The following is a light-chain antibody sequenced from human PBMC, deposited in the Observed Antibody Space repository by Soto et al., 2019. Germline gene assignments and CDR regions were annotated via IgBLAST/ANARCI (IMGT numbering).Light chain of an antibody. CDR1: QSISSW. CDR3: QQYNNWPRT. Sequence: DIQMTRSPSTLSASSGDRVTITCRASQSISSWLAWYQQKPGKAPKLLIYDASSLESGVPSRFSGSGSGTEFTLTISSLQSEDFAVYYCQQYNNWPRTFGQGTKVDIK. V-gene: IGKV1-5*01. J-gene: IGKJ1*01. CDR2: DAS.